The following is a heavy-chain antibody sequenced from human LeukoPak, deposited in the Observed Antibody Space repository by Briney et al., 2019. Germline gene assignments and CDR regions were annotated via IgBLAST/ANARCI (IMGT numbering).Heavy chain of an antibody. V-gene: IGHV1-18*01. CDR3: ARGSPPRVYYDRSGYYSYYFDY. CDR2: ISTYNGNT. J-gene: IGHJ4*02. D-gene: IGHD3-22*01. CDR1: GYKFTNYG. Sequence: GASVKVTCKASGYKFTNYGISWVRQAPGQGLEWMGWISTYNGNTIYAQKLQGRVTMTTDTSTSTAYMELRSLRSDDTAVYYCARGSPPRVYYDRSGYYSYYFDYWGQGTLVTVSS.